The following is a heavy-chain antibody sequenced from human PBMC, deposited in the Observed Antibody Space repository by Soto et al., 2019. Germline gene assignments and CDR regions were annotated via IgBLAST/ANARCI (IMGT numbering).Heavy chain of an antibody. CDR2: IDPSDSYT. V-gene: IGHV5-10-1*01. J-gene: IGHJ4*02. D-gene: IGHD3-3*01. CDR3: ARLGNYDFWSGYLAGDY. CDR1: GYSFTSYW. Sequence: GESLKISCKGSGYSFTSYWISWVRQMPGKGLGWMGRIDPSDSYTNYSPSFQGHVTISADKSISTAYLQWSSLKASDTAMYYCARLGNYDFWSGYLAGDYWGQGTLVTVSS.